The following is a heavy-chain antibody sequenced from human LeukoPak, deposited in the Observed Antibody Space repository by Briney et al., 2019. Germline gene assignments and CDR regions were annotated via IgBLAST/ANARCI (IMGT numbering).Heavy chain of an antibody. V-gene: IGHV3-53*01. CDR1: GFTVSSNY. Sequence: PGGSLRLSCAASGFTVSSNYMSWVRQAPGKGLEWVSVIYSGGSTYYADSVKGRFTTSRDNSKNTLYVQMNSLRAEDTAVYYCAKQSGSSGYYSVSDYWGQGTLVTVSS. D-gene: IGHD3-22*01. CDR3: AKQSGSSGYYSVSDY. J-gene: IGHJ4*02. CDR2: IYSGGST.